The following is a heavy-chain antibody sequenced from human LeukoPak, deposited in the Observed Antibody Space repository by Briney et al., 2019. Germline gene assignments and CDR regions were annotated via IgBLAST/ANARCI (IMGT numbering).Heavy chain of an antibody. D-gene: IGHD6-19*01. CDR1: GGSFSGYY. Sequence: PSETLSLTCAVYGGSFSGYYWSWIRQPPGKGLEWIGEINHSGSTNYNPPLKSRVTISVDTSKNQFSLKLSSVTAADTAVYYCARDLGYSSGWWGDYWGQGTLVTVSS. CDR3: ARDLGYSSGWWGDY. CDR2: INHSGST. V-gene: IGHV4-34*01. J-gene: IGHJ4*02.